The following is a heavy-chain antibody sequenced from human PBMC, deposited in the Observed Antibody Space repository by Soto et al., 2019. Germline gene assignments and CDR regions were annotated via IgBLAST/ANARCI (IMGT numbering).Heavy chain of an antibody. D-gene: IGHD6-19*01. CDR3: ATPSGLSSGWRDDYYYYGMDV. CDR2: SNAGNGNT. V-gene: IGHV1-3*01. J-gene: IGHJ6*02. Sequence: GGPGEVSCKGSGYTLPSYSRHWVRQGPRKKGEGVGWSNAGNGNTIYAQKFQGRVTMTEHTSTDTAYMELSSLRSEDTSVYYCATPSGLSSGWRDDYYYYGMDVWGQGTTVTVSS. CDR1: GYTLPSYS.